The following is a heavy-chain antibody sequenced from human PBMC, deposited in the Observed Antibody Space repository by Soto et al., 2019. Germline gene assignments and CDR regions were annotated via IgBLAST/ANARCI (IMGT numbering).Heavy chain of an antibody. J-gene: IGHJ3*02. V-gene: IGHV1-3*01. CDR2: INAGNGNT. CDR1: GYTFTSYA. D-gene: IGHD3-3*01. CDR3: ARDREALRFLEWLSDAFDI. Sequence: GASVKVSCKASGYTFTSYAMHWVRQAPGQRLEWMGWINAGNGNTKYSQKFQGRVTITRDTSASTAYMELSSLRSEDTAVYYCARDREALRFLEWLSDAFDIWGQGTMVTVSS.